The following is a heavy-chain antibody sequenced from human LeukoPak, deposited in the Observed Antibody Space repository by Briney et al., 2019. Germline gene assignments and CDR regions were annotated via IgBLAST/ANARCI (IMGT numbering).Heavy chain of an antibody. V-gene: IGHV4-4*07. CDR1: GGSISSYY. CDR3: ARERYDILTGYYTFDY. CDR2: IYTSGIT. J-gene: IGHJ4*02. D-gene: IGHD3-9*01. Sequence: SETLSLTCTVSGGSISSYYWSWIRQPAGKGLEWIGRIYTSGITNYNPSLKSRVTMSVDTSKNQFSLKLSSVTAADTAVYYCARERYDILTGYYTFDYWGQGTLVTVSS.